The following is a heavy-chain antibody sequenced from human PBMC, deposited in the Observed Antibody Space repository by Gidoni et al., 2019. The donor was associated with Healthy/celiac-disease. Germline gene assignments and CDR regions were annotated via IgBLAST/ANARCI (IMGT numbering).Heavy chain of an antibody. J-gene: IGHJ6*02. Sequence: EVQLVESGGGLVKPGRSLRLSCTASGFTFGDYAMRWFRQAPGKGLEWVGFIRSKAYGGTTEYAASVKGRFTISRDDSKSIAYLQMNSLKTEDTAVYYCTRDGVATIGYYGMDVWGQGTTVTVSS. V-gene: IGHV3-49*05. CDR1: GFTFGDYA. CDR2: IRSKAYGGTT. D-gene: IGHD5-12*01. CDR3: TRDGVATIGYYGMDV.